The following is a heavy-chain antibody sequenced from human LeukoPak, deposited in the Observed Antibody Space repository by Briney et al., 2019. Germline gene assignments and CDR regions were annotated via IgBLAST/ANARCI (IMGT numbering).Heavy chain of an antibody. CDR3: ARRLTQYDCFDP. CDR2: TYYRSTWYN. J-gene: IGHJ5*02. D-gene: IGHD2-2*01. CDR1: GDSVSSNSVT. V-gene: IGHV6-1*01. Sequence: SQTLSLTCAISGDSVSSNSVTWNWIRQSPSRGLEWLGRTYYRSTWYNDYAVSVRGRITVNPDTSKNQFSLYLNSATPEDTAVYYCARRLTQYDCFDPWGQGILVTVSS.